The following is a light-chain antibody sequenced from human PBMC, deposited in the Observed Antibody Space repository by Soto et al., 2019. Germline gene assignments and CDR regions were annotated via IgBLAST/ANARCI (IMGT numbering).Light chain of an antibody. CDR3: QQQGT. V-gene: IGKV3-20*01. CDR2: AAS. Sequence: EIVLTQSPGTLSLSPGARATLSCRASELLSSSYLVWYQQKPCQAPRLLIYAASRRATGIPDRFSDSGSATEYTLTINTLEPEDFAVYYCQQQGTFGQGTKLEIK. J-gene: IGKJ2*01. CDR1: ELLSSSY.